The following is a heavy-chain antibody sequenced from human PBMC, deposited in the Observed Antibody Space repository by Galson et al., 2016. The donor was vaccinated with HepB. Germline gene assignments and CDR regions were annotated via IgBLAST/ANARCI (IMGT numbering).Heavy chain of an antibody. CDR1: GFSFRNYA. J-gene: IGHJ4*02. D-gene: IGHD3-16*01. Sequence: SLRLSCAASGFSFRNYAMHWVRQAPGKGLDWVAVLSYDETKTYYADSVKGRFTVSRDNSKYTLYLQMNSLRPEDTAVYYCVRDSAWGYSDYWGQGTLVTVSS. V-gene: IGHV3-30-3*01. CDR3: VRDSAWGYSDY. CDR2: LSYDETKT.